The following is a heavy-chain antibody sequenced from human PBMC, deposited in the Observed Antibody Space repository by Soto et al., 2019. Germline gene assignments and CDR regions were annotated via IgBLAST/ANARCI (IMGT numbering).Heavy chain of an antibody. Sequence: EVQLLESGGGLVQPGGSLRLSCAASGITLTSHAMSWVRQAPGKGLEWVSIIGAGGTIYYSESVKGRFTISKDNSQKTVYLQMNSLRADDTAVYYCAKALRPGAGAFDVWGQGTMVTVSS. J-gene: IGHJ3*01. V-gene: IGHV3-23*01. CDR3: AKALRPGAGAFDV. CDR2: IIGAGGTI. CDR1: GITLTSHA. D-gene: IGHD3-10*01.